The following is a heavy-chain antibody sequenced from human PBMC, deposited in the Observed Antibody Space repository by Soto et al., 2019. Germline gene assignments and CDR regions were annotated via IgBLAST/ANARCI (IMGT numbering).Heavy chain of an antibody. J-gene: IGHJ4*02. CDR1: GGSISSYY. Sequence: QVQLQESGPGLVKPSETLSLTCTVSGGSISSYYWSWIRQPAGKGLEWIGRMYTSGSTNYNVSLKSRVTMSVDTSKNQFSLELTSVTAADTAVYYCARVRSSGWFDYWGQGTLVTVSS. D-gene: IGHD6-19*01. V-gene: IGHV4-4*07. CDR3: ARVRSSGWFDY. CDR2: MYTSGST.